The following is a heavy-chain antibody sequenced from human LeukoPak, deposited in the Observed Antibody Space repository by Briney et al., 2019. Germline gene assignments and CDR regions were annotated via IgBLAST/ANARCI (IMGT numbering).Heavy chain of an antibody. Sequence: ASVKVSCKASGGTFSSCAISWVRQAPGQGLEWMGGIIPIFGTANYAQKFQGRVTITADESTSTAYMELSSLRSEDTAVYYCAREKKQTYYYYGMDVWGQGTTVTVSS. CDR1: GGTFSSCA. J-gene: IGHJ6*02. V-gene: IGHV1-69*13. CDR2: IIPIFGTA. CDR3: AREKKQTYYYYGMDV.